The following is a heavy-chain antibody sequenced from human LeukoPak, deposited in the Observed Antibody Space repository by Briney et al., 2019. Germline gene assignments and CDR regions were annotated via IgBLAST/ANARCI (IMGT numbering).Heavy chain of an antibody. CDR1: EVTFSTYT. CDR3: AGLRRAYYYYMDV. J-gene: IGHJ6*03. Sequence: GGSLRLSCAASEVTFSTYTNTWVRQAPGKGLEWVSSISGSGNYIYYADSLKGRFTISRDNANNLLFLQMSSLRAEDTAVYFCAGLRRAYYYYMDVWGKGTTVTVSS. CDR2: ISGSGNYI. V-gene: IGHV3-21*06.